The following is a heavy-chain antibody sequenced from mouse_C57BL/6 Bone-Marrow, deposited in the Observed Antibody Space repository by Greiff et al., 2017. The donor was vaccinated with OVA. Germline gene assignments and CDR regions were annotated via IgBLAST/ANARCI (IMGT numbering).Heavy chain of an antibody. J-gene: IGHJ2*01. CDR1: GFTFSSYA. V-gene: IGHV5-9-1*02. Sequence: EVKLMESGEGLVKPGGSLKLSCAASGFTFSSYAMSWVRQTPEKRLEWVAYISSGGDYIYYADTVKGRFTISRDNARNTLYLQMSSLKSEDTAMYYCTRAYYGSNDYWGQGTTLTVSA. CDR2: ISSGGDYI. CDR3: TRAYYGSNDY. D-gene: IGHD1-1*01.